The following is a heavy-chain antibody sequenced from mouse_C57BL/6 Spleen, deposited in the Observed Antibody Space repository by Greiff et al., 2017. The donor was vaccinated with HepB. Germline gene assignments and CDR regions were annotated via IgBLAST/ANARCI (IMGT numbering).Heavy chain of an antibody. D-gene: IGHD2-1*01. CDR2: IWSGGST. Sequence: VKLVESGPGLVQPSQSLSITCTVSGFSLTSYGVHWVRQSPGKGLEWLGVIWSGGSTDYNAAFISRLSISKDNSKSQVFFKMNSLQADDTAIYYCARGLSTMVHYAMDYWGQGTSVTVSS. CDR3: ARGLSTMVHYAMDY. CDR1: GFSLTSYG. V-gene: IGHV2-2*01. J-gene: IGHJ4*01.